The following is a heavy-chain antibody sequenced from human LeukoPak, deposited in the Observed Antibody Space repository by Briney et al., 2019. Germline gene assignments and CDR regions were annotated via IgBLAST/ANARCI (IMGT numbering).Heavy chain of an antibody. J-gene: IGHJ2*01. Sequence: SETLSLTCAVSGGSISSGGYSWSWIRQPPGKGLEWIGCIYYSGSTYYNPSLKSRVTISVDTSKNQFSLKLSSVTAADTAVYYCARRLRTQGWYFDLWGRGTLVTVSS. CDR3: ARRLRTQGWYFDL. CDR1: GGSISSGGYS. CDR2: IYYSGST. D-gene: IGHD3-16*01. V-gene: IGHV4-30-4*08.